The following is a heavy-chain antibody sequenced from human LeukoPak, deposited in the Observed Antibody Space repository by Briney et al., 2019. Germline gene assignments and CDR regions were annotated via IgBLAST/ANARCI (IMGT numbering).Heavy chain of an antibody. J-gene: IGHJ4*02. CDR3: AKDLGGEGGSGFPGQ. CDR1: GFPFSRYS. V-gene: IGHV3-23*01. Sequence: GGSLSLSCAACGFPFSRYSMSWVRQAPGKGLDWVSAIWGCGAESYYTDSVQGRFTISRDNSKTTLLLQMNALRAEDTGIYYCAKDLGGEGGSGFPGQWGQGTLVTVSS. D-gene: IGHD3-10*01. CDR2: IWGCGAES.